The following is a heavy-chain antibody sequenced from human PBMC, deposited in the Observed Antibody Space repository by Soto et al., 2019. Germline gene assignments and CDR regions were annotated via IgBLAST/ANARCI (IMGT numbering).Heavy chain of an antibody. D-gene: IGHD4-17*01. CDR2: INHSGST. CDR1: GGSISSYY. Sequence: PSETLSLTCTVSGGSISSYYWSWIRQPPGKGLEWIGEINHSGSTNYNPSLKSRVTISVDTSKNQFSLKLSSVTAADTAVYYCARGRATVVTRRCYYYGMDVWGQGTTVTVSS. J-gene: IGHJ6*02. CDR3: ARGRATVVTRRCYYYGMDV. V-gene: IGHV4-34*01.